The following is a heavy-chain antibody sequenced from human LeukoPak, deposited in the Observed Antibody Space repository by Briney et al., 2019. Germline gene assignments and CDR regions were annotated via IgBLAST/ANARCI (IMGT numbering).Heavy chain of an antibody. CDR2: INPSGGST. V-gene: IGHV1-46*01. Sequence: ASVKVSCKASGYTFTSYYMHWVRQAPGQGLEWMGIINPSGGSTSYAQKFQGRVTMTRDTSTSTVYMELSSLRSEDTAVYYCARDYYDFWSGYYFDYWGQGTLVTVSS. D-gene: IGHD3-3*01. CDR1: GYTFTSYY. J-gene: IGHJ4*02. CDR3: ARDYYDFWSGYYFDY.